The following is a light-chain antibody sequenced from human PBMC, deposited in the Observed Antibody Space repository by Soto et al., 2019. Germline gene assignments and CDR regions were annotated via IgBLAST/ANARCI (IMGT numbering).Light chain of an antibody. CDR2: GAS. CDR3: QQSHTNPPT. V-gene: IGKV1-39*01. CDR1: QTVTDN. Sequence: DIQLTQSPSSLSASVGDTVTITCRASQTVTDNLNWYQHKSGKAPKLLIHGASKLRSGVPSRFSGSGSGTDFTLTISSLQSEDSATYYCQQSHTNPPTFGQGTKLEIK. J-gene: IGKJ2*01.